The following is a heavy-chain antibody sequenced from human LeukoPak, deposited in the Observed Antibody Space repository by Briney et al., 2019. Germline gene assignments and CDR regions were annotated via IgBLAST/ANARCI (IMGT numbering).Heavy chain of an antibody. J-gene: IGHJ4*02. Sequence: SETLSLTCAVYGGSFSNYYWTWIRQPPGKGLEWIGEINHSGSTNYNASLKSRVTISVDTSKNQFSLKLSSVTAADTAVYYCARDRGLRGLYDYWGQGTLVTVSS. V-gene: IGHV4-34*01. CDR1: GGSFSNYY. CDR2: INHSGST. D-gene: IGHD4-17*01. CDR3: ARDRGLRGLYDY.